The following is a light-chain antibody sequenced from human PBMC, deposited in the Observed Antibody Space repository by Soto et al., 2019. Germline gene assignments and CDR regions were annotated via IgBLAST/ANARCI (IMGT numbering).Light chain of an antibody. CDR2: EVS. J-gene: IGLJ1*01. Sequence: QSALTQPPSVSGSPGQSVTISCSGTSSDVGSYNRVSWYQQPPGTAPKLMIYEVSNRPSGVPDRFSGSKSGNTASLTISGLQAEDEADYYSSSLTSSSTDVFGTGTKLTVL. CDR3: SSLTSSSTDV. CDR1: SSDVGSYNR. V-gene: IGLV2-18*02.